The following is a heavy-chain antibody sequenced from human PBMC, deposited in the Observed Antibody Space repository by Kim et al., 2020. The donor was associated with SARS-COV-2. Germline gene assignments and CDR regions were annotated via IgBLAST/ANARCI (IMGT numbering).Heavy chain of an antibody. CDR3: ARDMDPTVYDY. CDR2: KT. V-gene: IGHV1-3*01. Sequence: KTRTATKFQGRVTITRDTSANTAYMELRRLTTKDTAIYYCARDMDPTVYDYWGQGTLVTVSS. J-gene: IGHJ4*02. D-gene: IGHD4-4*01.